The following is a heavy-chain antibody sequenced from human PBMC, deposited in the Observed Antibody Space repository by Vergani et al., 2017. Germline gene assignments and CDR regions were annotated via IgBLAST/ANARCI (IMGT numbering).Heavy chain of an antibody. Sequence: EVQLVESGGGLVKPGESLRLACAASGFTFSSYSMNWVRQTPGKGLEWVASISRSSDYISYADSVKGRFTISRDNAEISLYLQLNSLRDEDTAVYYCARGDQSYDEFRSGLPTYFMDVWGKGTTVTVSS. V-gene: IGHV3-21*01. CDR3: ARGDQSYDEFRSGLPTYFMDV. CDR2: ISRSSDYI. CDR1: GFTFSSYS. D-gene: IGHD3-3*01. J-gene: IGHJ6*03.